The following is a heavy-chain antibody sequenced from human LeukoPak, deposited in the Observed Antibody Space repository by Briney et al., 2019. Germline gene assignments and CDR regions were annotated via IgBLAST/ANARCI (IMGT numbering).Heavy chain of an antibody. Sequence: GGSLRLSCAASGFTFSSYSMNWIRQAPGKGLEWVSSISSSTSYIYYADSVKGRFTISKDNAKNSLYLQMNSLRAEDTAVYYCARGPSYFQHWGQGTLVTVSS. J-gene: IGHJ1*01. CDR2: ISSSTSYI. CDR3: ARGPSYFQH. CDR1: GFTFSSYS. V-gene: IGHV3-21*01.